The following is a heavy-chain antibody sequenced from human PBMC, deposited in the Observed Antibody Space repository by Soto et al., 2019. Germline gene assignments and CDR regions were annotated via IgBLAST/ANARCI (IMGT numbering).Heavy chain of an antibody. CDR1: GGSISSSSYY. CDR3: ARQIVVVPAAIEDNWFDP. V-gene: IGHV4-39*01. CDR2: IYYSGST. Sequence: SETLSLTCTVSGGSISSSSYYWGWIRQPPGKGLEWIGSIYYSGSTNYNPSLKSRVTISVDTSKNQFSLKLSSVTAADTAVYYCARQIVVVPAAIEDNWFDPWGQGTLVTVSS. D-gene: IGHD2-2*02. J-gene: IGHJ5*02.